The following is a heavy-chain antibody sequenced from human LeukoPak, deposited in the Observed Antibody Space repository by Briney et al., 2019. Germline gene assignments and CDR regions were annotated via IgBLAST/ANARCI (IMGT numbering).Heavy chain of an antibody. CDR2: IKSKPDGGTT. CDR3: ATGGINLDF. J-gene: IGHJ4*02. Sequence: GGSLRLSCGGSGFIFSNAWMNWVRQAAGKGLEWVGRIKSKPDGGTTDYAAPVKGRFTISRDDSKNTVFLQMNSLKTEDTAVYYCATGGINLDFWGQGTLVTVSS. V-gene: IGHV3-15*07. CDR1: GFIFSNAW. D-gene: IGHD5-24*01.